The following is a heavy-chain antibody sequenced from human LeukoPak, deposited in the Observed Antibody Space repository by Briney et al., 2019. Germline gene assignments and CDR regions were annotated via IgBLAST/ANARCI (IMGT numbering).Heavy chain of an antibody. J-gene: IGHJ4*02. Sequence: PSETLSLTCTVSGGSISSYYWSWIRQPPGKGLEWIGYIYYSGSTNYNPSLKGRVTISVDTSKNQFSLKLSSVTAADTAVYYCARRSSGWYQNYFDYWGQGTLVTVSS. V-gene: IGHV4-59*08. D-gene: IGHD6-19*01. CDR1: GGSISSYY. CDR3: ARRSSGWYQNYFDY. CDR2: IYYSGST.